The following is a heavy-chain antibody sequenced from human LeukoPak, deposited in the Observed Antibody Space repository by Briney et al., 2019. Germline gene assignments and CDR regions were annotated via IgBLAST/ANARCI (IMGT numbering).Heavy chain of an antibody. CDR2: IYHTGRT. CDR1: GGSISNGNW. D-gene: IGHD1-26*01. CDR3: VRCGSYCLDH. Sequence: PSGTLSLTCAVSGGSISNGNWWSWVRQPPGKGLEWIGEIYHTGRTNYNPSLKSRVSISVDKSKNQLSLNLNSVTAADTAVYYCVRCGSYCLDHWGQGTLVTVSS. J-gene: IGHJ4*02. V-gene: IGHV4-4*02.